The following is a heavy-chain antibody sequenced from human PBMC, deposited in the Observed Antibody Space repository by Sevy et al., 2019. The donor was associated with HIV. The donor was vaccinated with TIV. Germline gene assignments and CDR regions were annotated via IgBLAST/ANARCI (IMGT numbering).Heavy chain of an antibody. V-gene: IGHV3-21*01. Sequence: GESLKISCAASGFTFSSYSMNWVRQAPGKGLEWVSSISSSSSYIYYADSVKGRFTISRDNAKNSLYLQMNSLRAEDTAVYYCARDWDYGSGKSYYYYGMDVWGQGTTVTVSS. CDR1: GFTFSSYS. CDR3: ARDWDYGSGKSYYYYGMDV. J-gene: IGHJ6*02. CDR2: ISSSSSYI. D-gene: IGHD3-10*01.